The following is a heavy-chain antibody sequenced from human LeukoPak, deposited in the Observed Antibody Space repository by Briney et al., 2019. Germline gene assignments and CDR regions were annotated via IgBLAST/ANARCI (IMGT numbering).Heavy chain of an antibody. Sequence: GASVKVSCKASGYTFTSYGFNWVRQAPGEGLEWMGWISAYNGHTNYAQRLQGRVTMTTDTSSRTAYMELRSLRSDDTAVYYCARGSRNAYGNLGDHWGQGTLVTVSS. J-gene: IGHJ4*02. D-gene: IGHD3-16*01. CDR2: ISAYNGHT. CDR1: GYTFTSYG. CDR3: ARGSRNAYGNLGDH. V-gene: IGHV1-18*01.